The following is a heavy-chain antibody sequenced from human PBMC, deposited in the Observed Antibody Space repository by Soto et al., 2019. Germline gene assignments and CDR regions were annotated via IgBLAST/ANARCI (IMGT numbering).Heavy chain of an antibody. V-gene: IGHV3-30*18. CDR1: GFTFSSYG. CDR2: ISYDGSNK. CDR3: AKDRKGYSYGTLSWGDV. J-gene: IGHJ6*02. D-gene: IGHD5-18*01. Sequence: QVQLVESGGGVVQPGRSLRLSCAASGFTFSSYGMHWVRQAPGKGLEWVAVISYDGSNKYYADSVKGRFTISRDNSKNTLYLQMNSLRAEDTAVYYCAKDRKGYSYGTLSWGDVWGQGTTVTVSS.